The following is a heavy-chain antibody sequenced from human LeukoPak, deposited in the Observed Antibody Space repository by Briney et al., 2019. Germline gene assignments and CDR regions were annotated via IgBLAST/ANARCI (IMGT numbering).Heavy chain of an antibody. Sequence: GGSLRLSCAASGFTFGDYVIRWVRQGPGKGLEWVSLISGDGGTTYYADSVKGRFAISRDKTKNSLYLQMNSLRSEDTALYYCAKAYKYHSCGYLTHGFDIWGQGTMVTVSS. CDR3: AKAYKYHSCGYLTHGFDI. J-gene: IGHJ3*02. D-gene: IGHD3-22*01. V-gene: IGHV3-43*02. CDR2: ISGDGGTT. CDR1: GFTFGDYV.